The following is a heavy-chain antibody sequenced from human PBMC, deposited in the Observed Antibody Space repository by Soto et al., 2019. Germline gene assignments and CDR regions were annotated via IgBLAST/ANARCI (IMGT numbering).Heavy chain of an antibody. Sequence: SETLSLTCAVSGYSISSGYYLGWIRQPPGKGLEWIGSIYHSGSTYYNPSLKSRVTISVDTSKNQFSLKLSSVTAADTAVYYCARAIAVAGMGYFDYWGQGTLVTVSS. CDR3: ARAIAVAGMGYFDY. CDR2: IYHSGST. J-gene: IGHJ4*02. CDR1: GYSISSGYY. V-gene: IGHV4-38-2*01. D-gene: IGHD6-19*01.